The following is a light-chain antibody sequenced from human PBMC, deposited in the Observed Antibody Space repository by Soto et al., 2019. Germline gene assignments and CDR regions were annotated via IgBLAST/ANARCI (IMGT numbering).Light chain of an antibody. CDR1: SGHSNYL. J-gene: IGLJ3*02. V-gene: IGLV4-60*03. Sequence: QSVLTQSSSASASLGSSVNLTCTLSSGHSNYLIAWHQQQPGKAPRYLMKLEGSGSYNKGSRVPDRFSGSSSGADRYLTISDLQSEDEADYYCETWDGNTWVFGGGTKVTVL. CDR2: LEGSGSY. CDR3: ETWDGNTWV.